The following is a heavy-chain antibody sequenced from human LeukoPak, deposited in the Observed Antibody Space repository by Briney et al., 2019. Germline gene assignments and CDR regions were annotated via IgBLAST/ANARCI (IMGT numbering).Heavy chain of an antibody. V-gene: IGHV3-30*04. CDR2: ISYDGNSI. Sequence: PGGSLRLSCAASGFTFSSYAMYWVRQAPGKGLEWVALISYDGNSIYYADSVKGPFTISRDNSRNTLYLQMNSLRAEDTAVYYCARDPHLRLGYYYSMDLWGQGTTVIVS. J-gene: IGHJ6*02. CDR1: GFTFSSYA. CDR3: ARDPHLRLGYYYSMDL. D-gene: IGHD6-19*01.